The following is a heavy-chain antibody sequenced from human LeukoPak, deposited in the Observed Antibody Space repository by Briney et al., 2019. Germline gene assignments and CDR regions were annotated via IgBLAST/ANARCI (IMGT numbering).Heavy chain of an antibody. CDR3: ARDPRRVVVVAATSNWFDP. D-gene: IGHD2-15*01. CDR1: GFTFSSYA. J-gene: IGHJ5*02. CDR2: ISYDGCNK. Sequence: GGSLRLSCAASGFTFSSYAMHWVRQAPGKGLEWVAVISYDGCNKYYADSVKGRFTISRDNSKNTLYLQMNSLRAEDTAVYYCARDPRRVVVVAATSNWFDPWGQGTLVTVSS. V-gene: IGHV3-30*04.